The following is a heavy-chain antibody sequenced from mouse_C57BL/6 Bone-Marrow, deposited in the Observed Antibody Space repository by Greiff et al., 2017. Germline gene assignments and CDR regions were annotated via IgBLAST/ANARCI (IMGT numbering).Heavy chain of an antibody. CDR1: GFSFNTYA. CDR2: IRSKSNNYAT. D-gene: IGHD2-3*01. CDR3: VRQGNDGYDWYFDV. V-gene: IGHV10-1*01. Sequence: EVQLVESGGGLVQPKGSLKLSCAASGFSFNTYAMNWVRQAPGKGLEWVARIRSKSNNYATYYADSVKDRFTISRDDSESMLYLQMNNLKTEDTAMYYCVRQGNDGYDWYFDVWGTGTTVTVSS. J-gene: IGHJ1*03.